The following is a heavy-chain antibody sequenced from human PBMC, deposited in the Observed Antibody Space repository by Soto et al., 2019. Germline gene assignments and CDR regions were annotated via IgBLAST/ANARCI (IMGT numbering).Heavy chain of an antibody. J-gene: IGHJ5*01. CDR3: ERLLGDSWLDS. V-gene: IGHV6-1*01. Sequence: PSQTLSLTCAISGDSVSTNSATWDWIRQSPSRGLEWLGRTYYRSNWYTDYAVSVKGRITISPDTSNNQLSLQLNSVTPDETAVYDCERLLGDSWLDSWGQGYLVTVSS. D-gene: IGHD2-15*01. CDR2: TYYRSNWYT. CDR1: GDSVSTNSAT.